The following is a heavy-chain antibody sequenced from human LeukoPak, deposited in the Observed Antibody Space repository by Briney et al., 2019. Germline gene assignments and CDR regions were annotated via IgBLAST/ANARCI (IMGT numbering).Heavy chain of an antibody. CDR2: IIPIFGTA. Sequence: EASVKVSCKASGGTFSSYAISWVRQAPGQGLEWMGGIIPIFGTANYAQKFQGRVTITTDESTSTAYMELSSLRSEDTAVYYCAREGSSIGVWDYWGQGTLVTVSS. D-gene: IGHD6-6*01. V-gene: IGHV1-69*05. J-gene: IGHJ4*02. CDR1: GGTFSSYA. CDR3: AREGSSIGVWDY.